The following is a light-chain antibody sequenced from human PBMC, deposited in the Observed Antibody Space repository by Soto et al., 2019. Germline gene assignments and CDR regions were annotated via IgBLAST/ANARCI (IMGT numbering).Light chain of an antibody. J-gene: IGKJ5*01. CDR3: QQRNIWPPVT. CDR2: GAF. CDR1: QAVNTR. V-gene: IGKV3-11*01. Sequence: EIVLTQSPATLSSFPGDRVTLSCRASQAVNTRLAWYQHKPGQAPRLLIYGAFNRATGIPARFSGSGSGTDFTLTINSLEPEDFAVYYCQQRNIWPPVTFGQGTRLEIK.